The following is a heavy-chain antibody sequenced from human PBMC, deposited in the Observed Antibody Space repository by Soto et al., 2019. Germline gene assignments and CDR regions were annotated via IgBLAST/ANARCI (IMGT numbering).Heavy chain of an antibody. CDR3: ARDVAVSQNVCMDV. CDR2: IYYSGST. J-gene: IGHJ6*02. Sequence: PSETLSLTCTVSSGSISSGDYYWSWIRQPPGKGLEWIGYIYYSGSTYYNPSLKSRVTISVDTSKNQFSLKLSSVTAADTAVYYCARDVAVSQNVCMDVWGQGTTVTVSS. V-gene: IGHV4-30-4*01. D-gene: IGHD1-1*01. CDR1: SGSISSGDYY.